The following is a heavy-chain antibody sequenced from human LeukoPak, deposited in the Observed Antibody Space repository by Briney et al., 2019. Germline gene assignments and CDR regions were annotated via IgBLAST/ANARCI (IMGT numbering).Heavy chain of an antibody. CDR2: IKSKPDGGTT. Sequence: GGSLRLSCAASGFTFSNAWMSWVRQAPGKGLEWVGRIKSKPDGGTTDYAAPVKGRFTISRDDSKNTLYLQMNSLKTEDTAVYYCTTTLWFGELPYINWGQGTLVTVSS. J-gene: IGHJ4*02. D-gene: IGHD3-10*01. V-gene: IGHV3-15*01. CDR1: GFTFSNAW. CDR3: TTTLWFGELPYIN.